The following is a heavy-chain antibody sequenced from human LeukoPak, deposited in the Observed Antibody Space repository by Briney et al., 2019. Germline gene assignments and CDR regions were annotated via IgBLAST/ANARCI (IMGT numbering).Heavy chain of an antibody. Sequence: PSETLSLTCTVSGGSISSGSYYWSWIRQPAGKGLEWIGRIYTSGSTNYNPSLKSRVTISVDTSKNQFSLKLSSVTAADTAVYYCARQDTAMEGYYYYGMDVWGQGTTVTVSS. CDR3: ARQDTAMEGYYYYGMDV. V-gene: IGHV4-61*02. CDR2: IYTSGST. D-gene: IGHD5-18*01. CDR1: GGSISSGSYY. J-gene: IGHJ6*02.